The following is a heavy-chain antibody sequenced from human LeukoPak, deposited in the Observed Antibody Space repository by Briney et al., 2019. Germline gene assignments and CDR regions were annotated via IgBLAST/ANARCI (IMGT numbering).Heavy chain of an antibody. J-gene: IGHJ4*02. CDR1: GYTFTSSW. D-gene: IGHD2-2*01. CDR2: IYPGDSDT. CDR3: ARTKTYCSRTSCAPFDY. V-gene: IGHV5-51*01. Sequence: GESLKISCKGSGYTFTSSWIGWVRQMPGKGLEWMGIIYPGDSDTSYRPSFQGQVTISADKSISTAYLQWSSLKASDTAMYYCARTKTYCSRTSCAPFDYWGQGTLVTVSS.